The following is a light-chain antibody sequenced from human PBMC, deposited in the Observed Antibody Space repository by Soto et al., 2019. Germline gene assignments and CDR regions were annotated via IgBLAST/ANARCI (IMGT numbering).Light chain of an antibody. Sequence: EIVLTQSPGTLSLSPGERATLSCRASQRVSSSYFAWYQQRLGQAPRLLIYGASSRATGSPDRFSGSGSGTDFTFMSRRLRTEEVGVYSCSRYGSASWCFGPGNKVEIK. CDR2: GAS. J-gene: IGKJ1*01. CDR1: QRVSSSY. CDR3: SRYGSASWC. V-gene: IGKV3-20*01.